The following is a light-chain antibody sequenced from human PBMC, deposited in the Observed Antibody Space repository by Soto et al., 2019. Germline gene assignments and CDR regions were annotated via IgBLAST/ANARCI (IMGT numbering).Light chain of an antibody. CDR3: ASWDDNLNGPV. CDR2: AVN. V-gene: IGLV2-8*01. CDR1: GFDVVNRY. J-gene: IGLJ2*01. Sequence: QSALTQPPSASGSPGQSVTISCSGIGFDVVNRYVSWYQQRPGQAPKLIIYAVNERPPGVPDRFSGSRSGDTASLTVSGLQTDDEAEYYCASWDDNLNGPVFGRGTKLTVL.